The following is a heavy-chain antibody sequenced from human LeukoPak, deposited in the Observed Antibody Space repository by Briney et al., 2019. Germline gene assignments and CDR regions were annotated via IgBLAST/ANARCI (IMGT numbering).Heavy chain of an antibody. CDR3: AKDRFIEDYYFDY. D-gene: IGHD3-3*01. J-gene: IGHJ4*01. CDR2: ISVSGGST. Sequence: GGTLRLSCAASGFTFSSYGMSWVRQAPGKGLKWVSAISVSGGSTYYADSVKGRFTISRDNSKNTLYLQMNSLRAEDTAVYYCAKDRFIEDYYFDYWGQGSLVTVSS. CDR1: GFTFSSYG. V-gene: IGHV3-23*01.